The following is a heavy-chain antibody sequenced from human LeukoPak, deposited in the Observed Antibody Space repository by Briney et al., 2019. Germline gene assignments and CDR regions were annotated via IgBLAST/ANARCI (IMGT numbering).Heavy chain of an antibody. J-gene: IGHJ6*02. CDR2: INHSGST. D-gene: IGHD3-3*01. CDR1: GFTFTSYS. Sequence: GSLRLSCAASGFTFTSYSMSWVRQPPGKGLEWIGEINHSGSTNYNPSLKSRVTISVDTSKNQFSLKLSSVTAADTAVYYCARDPYDFWSGYPPQNRYYYYGMDVWGQGTTVTVSS. V-gene: IGHV4-34*01. CDR3: ARDPYDFWSGYPPQNRYYYYGMDV.